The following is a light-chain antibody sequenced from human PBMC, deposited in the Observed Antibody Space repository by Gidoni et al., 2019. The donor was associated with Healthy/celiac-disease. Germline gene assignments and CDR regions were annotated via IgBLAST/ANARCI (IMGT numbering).Light chain of an antibody. Sequence: SYELTQPPSVSVSPGQTARITCSGAALPKQYAYWYQQKPGQAPVLVIYKDSERPSGIPERCSGSSSGTTVTLTISGGQAEDEADYYCQSADSSGTYRVFGGGTKLTVL. V-gene: IGLV3-25*03. CDR2: KDS. CDR3: QSADSSGTYRV. J-gene: IGLJ3*02. CDR1: ALPKQY.